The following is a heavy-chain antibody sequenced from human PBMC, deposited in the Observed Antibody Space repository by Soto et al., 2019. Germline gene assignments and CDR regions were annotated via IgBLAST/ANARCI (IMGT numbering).Heavy chain of an antibody. CDR3: ASVGGGDCSGGSCYGAFDI. J-gene: IGHJ3*02. D-gene: IGHD2-15*01. Sequence: ETLSLTCTVSGGSISSYYWSWIRQPPGKGLEWIGYIYYSGSTNYNPSLKSRVTISVDTSKNQFSLKLSSVTAADTAVYYCASVGGGDCSGGSCYGAFDIWGQGTMVT. V-gene: IGHV4-59*01. CDR2: IYYSGST. CDR1: GGSISSYY.